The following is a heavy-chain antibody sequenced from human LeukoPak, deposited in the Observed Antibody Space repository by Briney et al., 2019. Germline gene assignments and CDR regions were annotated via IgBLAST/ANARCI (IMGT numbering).Heavy chain of an antibody. Sequence: GGSLRLSCAASGFTFSSYWMSWVRQPPGKGLEWVANIKEDGSEKYYVDSVKGRFTISRDNAKNSLYLQMNSLRAEDTAVYYCARDRRNNYGYYFDYWGQGTLVTVSS. D-gene: IGHD5-18*01. V-gene: IGHV3-7*04. J-gene: IGHJ4*02. CDR1: GFTFSSYW. CDR3: ARDRRNNYGYYFDY. CDR2: IKEDGSEK.